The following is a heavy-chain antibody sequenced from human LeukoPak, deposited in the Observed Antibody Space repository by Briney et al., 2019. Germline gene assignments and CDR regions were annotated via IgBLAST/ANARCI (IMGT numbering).Heavy chain of an antibody. CDR2: MYSTGSI. CDR3: ARASSGWSKGSFDY. V-gene: IGHV4-59*01. CDR1: GGSISNFY. Sequence: SETLFLTCTVSGGSISNFYWSWIRQSPGQGLEWIGYMYSTGSINYNPSLKSRVTMSVDTSKNQFSLKVNSVTAADTAVYYCARASSGWSKGSFDYWGQGTLVTVSS. J-gene: IGHJ4*02. D-gene: IGHD6-19*01.